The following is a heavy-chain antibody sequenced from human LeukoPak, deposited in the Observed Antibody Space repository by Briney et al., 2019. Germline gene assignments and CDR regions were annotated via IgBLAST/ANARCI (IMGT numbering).Heavy chain of an antibody. V-gene: IGHV1-24*01. J-gene: IGHJ4*02. Sequence: ASVKVSCKVSGYTLTELSMHWVRQAPGKGLEWMGGFDPEDGETIYAQKFQGRVTMTEDTSTDTAYMELSSLRSEDTAVYYCASYVSSGWYSTDFDYWGQGTLVTVSS. CDR1: GYTLTELS. D-gene: IGHD6-19*01. CDR3: ASYVSSGWYSTDFDY. CDR2: FDPEDGET.